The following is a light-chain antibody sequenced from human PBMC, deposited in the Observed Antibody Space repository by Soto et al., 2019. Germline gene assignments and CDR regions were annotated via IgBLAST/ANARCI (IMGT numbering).Light chain of an antibody. J-gene: IGKJ2*01. CDR3: QQSYSTHYT. CDR1: QSISSY. CDR2: AAS. V-gene: IGKV1-39*01. Sequence: DIQMTQSPSSLSASLGDRVTITCRASQSISSYLNWYQQKPGKAPKLLIYAASSLQSGVPSRFSGSGPGTDLTLTISSLQPEDFATYYCQQSYSTHYTFGQGTKVDI.